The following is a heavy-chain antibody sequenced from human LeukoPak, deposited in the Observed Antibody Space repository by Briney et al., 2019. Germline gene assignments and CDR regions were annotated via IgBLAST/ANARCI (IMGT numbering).Heavy chain of an antibody. J-gene: IGHJ6*04. D-gene: IGHD2-15*01. V-gene: IGHV3-74*03. CDR2: IYSDGSGT. Sequence: GGSLRLSCAASGFTFNIYWMHWVRQAPGEGLVWVSRIYSDGSGTTYADSVKGRFTISRDNAKNTLYLQMNSVRAEDTVVYYCARDVGYSMDVWGKGTTVTVSS. CDR3: ARDVGYSMDV. CDR1: GFTFNIYW.